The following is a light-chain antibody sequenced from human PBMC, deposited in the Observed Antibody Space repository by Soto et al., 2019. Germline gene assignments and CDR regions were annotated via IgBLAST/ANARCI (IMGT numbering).Light chain of an antibody. V-gene: IGLV2-8*01. CDR3: SSYAGSNKV. CDR1: SSDVGGYNY. CDR2: EVS. J-gene: IGLJ2*01. Sequence: QPDLTQPPSASGSPGQSVTISCTGTSSDVGGYNYVSWYQQHPGKAPKLMIYEVSKRPSGVPDRFSGSKSGNTASLTVSGLQAEDEADYYCSSYAGSNKVFGGGTKVTVL.